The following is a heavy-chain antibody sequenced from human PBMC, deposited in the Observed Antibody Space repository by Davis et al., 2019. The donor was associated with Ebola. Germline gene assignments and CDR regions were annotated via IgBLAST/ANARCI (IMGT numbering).Heavy chain of an antibody. Sequence: MPSETLSLTCAVYGGSFSGYYWSWIRQPPGKGLEWIGEINHSGSTNYNPSLKSRVTISVDTSKNQFSLKLSSVTAADTAVYYCARGSRYYYDSSGYYHYYYYYGMDVWGQGTTVTVSS. CDR3: ARGSRYYYDSSGYYHYYYYYGMDV. CDR2: INHSGST. CDR1: GGSFSGYY. D-gene: IGHD3-22*01. J-gene: IGHJ6*02. V-gene: IGHV4-34*01.